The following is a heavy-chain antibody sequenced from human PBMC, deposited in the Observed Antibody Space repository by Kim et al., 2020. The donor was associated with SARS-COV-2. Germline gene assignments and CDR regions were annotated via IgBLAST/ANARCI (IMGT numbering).Heavy chain of an antibody. CDR1: GGTFSSYA. D-gene: IGHD6-19*01. CDR2: IIPIFGTA. V-gene: IGHV1-69*13. J-gene: IGHJ5*02. Sequence: SVKVSCKASGGTFSSYAISWVRQALGQGLEWMGGIIPIFGTANYAQKFQDRVTITADESTSTAYMELSSLRSEDTAVYYCARSEPQPFSRSSGWYRYWFDPWGQGTLVTVSS. CDR3: ARSEPQPFSRSSGWYRYWFDP.